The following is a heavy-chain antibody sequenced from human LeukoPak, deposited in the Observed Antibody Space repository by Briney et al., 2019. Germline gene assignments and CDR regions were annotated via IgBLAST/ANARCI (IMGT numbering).Heavy chain of an antibody. CDR1: GFTFSSYW. D-gene: IGHD2-15*01. J-gene: IGHJ4*02. CDR2: IKQDGSEN. CDR3: ARTRSGENY. V-gene: IGHV3-7*04. Sequence: GGSLRLSCAASGFTFSSYWMTWARQAPGKGLEWVASIKQDGSENYYVDSVKGRFTISRDNAKNSLYLQMNSLRAEDTAVYYCARTRSGENYWGQGTLVTVSS.